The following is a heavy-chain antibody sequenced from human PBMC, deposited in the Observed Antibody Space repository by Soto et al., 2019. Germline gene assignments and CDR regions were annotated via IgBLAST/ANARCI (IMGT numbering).Heavy chain of an antibody. CDR3: ARGGGSGSYGWFDP. V-gene: IGHV4-30-2*01. D-gene: IGHD3-10*01. CDR1: GGSISSGGYS. CDR2: IYHSGST. J-gene: IGHJ5*02. Sequence: PSETLSLTCAVSGGSISSGGYSWIWIRQPPGKGLEWIGYIYHSGSTYYSPSLKSRVTISVDRSKNQFSLKLSSVTAADTAVYYCARGGGSGSYGWFDPWGQGTLVTVSS.